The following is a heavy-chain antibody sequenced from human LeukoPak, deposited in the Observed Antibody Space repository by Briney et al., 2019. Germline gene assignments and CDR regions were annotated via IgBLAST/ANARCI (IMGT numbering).Heavy chain of an antibody. J-gene: IGHJ3*02. CDR1: GGSISSYY. CDR2: IYYSGST. V-gene: IGHV4-59*08. D-gene: IGHD7-27*01. CDR3: ARMVVGMIDI. Sequence: SETLSLTCTVSGGSISSYYWSWIRQPPGKGLEWIGYIYYSGSTNYNPSLKSRVTISVDTSKNQFSLKLSSVTAADTAVYYCARMVVGMIDIWGQGTMVAVSS.